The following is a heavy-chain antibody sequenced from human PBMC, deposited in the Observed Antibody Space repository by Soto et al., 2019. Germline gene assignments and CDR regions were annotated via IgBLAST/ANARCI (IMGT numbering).Heavy chain of an antibody. J-gene: IGHJ4*02. CDR3: ARESEDLTPNFDY. CDR2: ISSTTNYI. Sequence: GGSLRLSCAASGFTYTRYSMNWVRRAPGKGLEWVSSISSTTNYIYYGDSMKGRFTISRDNAKNSLYLEMNSLRAEDTAVYYCARESEDLTPNFDYWGQGTLVTVSS. V-gene: IGHV3-21*06. CDR1: GFTYTRYS.